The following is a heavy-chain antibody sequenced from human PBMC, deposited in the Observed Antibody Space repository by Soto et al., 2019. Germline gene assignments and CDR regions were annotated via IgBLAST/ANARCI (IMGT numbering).Heavy chain of an antibody. CDR3: AKSLTQGRYGMDV. CDR1: GFTFSTYA. J-gene: IGHJ6*02. Sequence: EVQLLESGGDLVQPGGSLRLSCVASGFTFSTYAMTWVRQAPGKGPEWVSGILGSGGGSTDYADSVKGRFTISRDNSRDTLYLQMNSLRGADTAVYYCAKSLTQGRYGMDVWGQGTTVIVSS. CDR2: ILGSGGGST. V-gene: IGHV3-23*01. D-gene: IGHD1-26*01.